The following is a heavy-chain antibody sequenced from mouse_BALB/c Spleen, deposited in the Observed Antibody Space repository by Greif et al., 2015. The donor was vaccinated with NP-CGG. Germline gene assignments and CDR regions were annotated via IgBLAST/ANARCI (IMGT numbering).Heavy chain of an antibody. CDR3: ARRGGRVDYYAMDY. Sequence: VHLVESGAELMKPGASVKISCKATGYTFSSYWIEWVKQRPGHGLEWIGEILPGSGSTNYNEKFKGKATFTADTSSNTAYMQLSSLTSEDSAVYYCARRGGRVDYYAMDYWGQGTSVTVSS. CDR1: GYTFSSYW. CDR2: ILPGSGST. V-gene: IGHV1-9*01. J-gene: IGHJ4*01. D-gene: IGHD1-1*02.